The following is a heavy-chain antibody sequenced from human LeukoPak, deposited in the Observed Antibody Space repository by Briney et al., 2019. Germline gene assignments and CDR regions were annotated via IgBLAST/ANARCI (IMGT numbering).Heavy chain of an antibody. CDR2: ISGSGST. CDR1: GATFSSYA. V-gene: IGHV3-23*01. Sequence: GGSLRLSCAASGATFSSYAMSWVRQAPGKGLEWVSAISGSGSTYYADSVKGRITLSRDNSKNTLYLQMNSLRAEDTAVYYCATPDYCSSTSCYSSRWGQGTLVTVSS. J-gene: IGHJ4*02. D-gene: IGHD2-2*02. CDR3: ATPDYCSSTSCYSSR.